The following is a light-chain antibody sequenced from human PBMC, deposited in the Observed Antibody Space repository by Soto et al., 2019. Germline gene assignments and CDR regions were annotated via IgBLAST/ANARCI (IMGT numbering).Light chain of an antibody. CDR3: MQGLRTPYT. V-gene: IGKV2-28*01. Sequence: DIVMTQSPLSLPVTPGEPASISYRSSQSLLHSNGYNFFNWYLQKPGQSPQLLIFLGSNRASGVPDRFSGSGSGTDFTLKISRVEAEDVGAYYCMQGLRTPYTFGQGTNLEIK. CDR1: QSLLHSNGYNF. CDR2: LGS. J-gene: IGKJ2*01.